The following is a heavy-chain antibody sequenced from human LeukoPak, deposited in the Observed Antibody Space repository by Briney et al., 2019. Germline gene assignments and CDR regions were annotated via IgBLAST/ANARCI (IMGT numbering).Heavy chain of an antibody. J-gene: IGHJ4*02. CDR1: GGSISSSSYY. CDR3: ARHQWLVPIDY. CDR2: IYYSGST. V-gene: IGHV4-39*01. D-gene: IGHD6-19*01. Sequence: SGTLSLTCTVSGGSISSSSYYWGWIRQPPGKGLEWIGSIYYSGSTYYNPSLKSRVTISVDTSKNQFSLKLSSVAAADTAVYYCARHQWLVPIDYWGQGTLVTVSS.